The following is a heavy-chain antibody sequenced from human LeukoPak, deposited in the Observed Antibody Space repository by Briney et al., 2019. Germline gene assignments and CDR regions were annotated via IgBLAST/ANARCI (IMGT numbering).Heavy chain of an antibody. V-gene: IGHV3-48*01. J-gene: IGHJ4*02. D-gene: IGHD3-22*01. Sequence: PGGSLRLSCAASGFTFSSYGMTWVRQAPGKGLEWVSYISSSSSTIYYADSVKGRFTISRDNAKNSLYLQMNSLRAEDTAVFYCASHSHYYGYWGQGTLVTVSS. CDR2: ISSSSSTI. CDR3: ASHSHYYGY. CDR1: GFTFSSYG.